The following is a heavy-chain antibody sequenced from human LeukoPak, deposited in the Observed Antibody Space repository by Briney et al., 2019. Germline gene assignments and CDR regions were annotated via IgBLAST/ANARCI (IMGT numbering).Heavy chain of an antibody. CDR2: INAGNGNT. V-gene: IGHV1-3*01. CDR3: ARDILGYSGYYYYYGMDV. Sequence: ASVKVSCKASGYTFTSYGISWVRQAPGQRLEWMGWINAGNGNTKYSQKFQGRVTITRDTSASTAYMELSSLRSEDTAVYYCARDILGYSGYYYYYGMDVWGQGTTVTVSS. D-gene: IGHD5-12*01. CDR1: GYTFTSYG. J-gene: IGHJ6*02.